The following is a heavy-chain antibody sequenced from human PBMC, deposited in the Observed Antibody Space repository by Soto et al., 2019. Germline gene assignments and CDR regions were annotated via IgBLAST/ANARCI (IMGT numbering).Heavy chain of an antibody. CDR2: IYYSGST. J-gene: IGHJ4*02. V-gene: IGHV4-39*01. CDR3: ARHVIGSGLVDLVY. D-gene: IGHD6-19*01. Sequence: QLQLQESGPGLVKPSETLSLTCTVSGGSISSSSYYWGWIRQPPGKGLEWIGSIYYSGSTYYIPSLKCRVIIFVDTSKYQFSLKLSSVTAAETAVYYCARHVIGSGLVDLVYWGQGTLVTVSS. CDR1: GGSISSSSYY.